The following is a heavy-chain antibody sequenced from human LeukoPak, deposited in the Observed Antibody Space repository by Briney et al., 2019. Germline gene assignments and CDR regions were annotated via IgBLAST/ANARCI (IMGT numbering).Heavy chain of an antibody. CDR2: ISSSSSYI. Sequence: PGGSLRLSCAASGFTFSSYSMNWVRQAPGKGLEWVSSISSSSSYIYYADSVKGRFTISRDNAKNPLFLQMSSLRAEDTAVYYCARDAMVRGVLIDYWGQGTLDTVSS. V-gene: IGHV3-21*01. CDR3: ARDAMVRGVLIDY. D-gene: IGHD3-10*01. CDR1: GFTFSSYS. J-gene: IGHJ4*02.